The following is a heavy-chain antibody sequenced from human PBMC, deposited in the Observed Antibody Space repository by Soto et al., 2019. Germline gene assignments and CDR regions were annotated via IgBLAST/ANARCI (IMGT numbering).Heavy chain of an antibody. CDR3: AKASSGSYSYYYGMDV. V-gene: IGHV3-23*01. CDR2: ISGSGGST. J-gene: IGHJ6*02. Sequence: GGSLILSCAASGFTFSSYAMSWVRQAPGKGLEWVSAISGSGGSTYYADSVKGRFTISRDNSKNTLYLQMNSLRAEDTAVYYCAKASSGSYSYYYGMDVWGQGTTVTVSS. D-gene: IGHD1-26*01. CDR1: GFTFSSYA.